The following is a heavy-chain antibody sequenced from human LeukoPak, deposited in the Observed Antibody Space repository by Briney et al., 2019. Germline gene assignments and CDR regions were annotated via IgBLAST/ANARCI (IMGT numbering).Heavy chain of an antibody. V-gene: IGHV3-23*01. D-gene: IGHD3-22*01. CDR3: AKDSYDSSGYYIQGLFDY. Sequence: GGSLRLSCAASGFTFSSYAMSWVRQAPGQGLEWVSGISGSGGRTYYADSVKGRFTIPRDNSKNTLYLQMNNLRAEDTAVYYCAKDSYDSSGYYIQGLFDYWGQGTLVTVSS. CDR2: ISGSGGRT. J-gene: IGHJ4*02. CDR1: GFTFSSYA.